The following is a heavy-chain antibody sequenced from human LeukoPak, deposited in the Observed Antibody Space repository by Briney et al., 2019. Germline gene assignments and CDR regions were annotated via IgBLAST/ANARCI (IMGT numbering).Heavy chain of an antibody. Sequence: PGGSLRLSCAASSFTFSNYAMSWVRQAPGKGLEWVSAITASGGKTYHADSVKGRFTVSRDNSKNTLYLQMNSLRAEDTAVFYCAKVWAGSTGYYFDYWGQGTLVTVSS. CDR1: SFTFSNYA. D-gene: IGHD3-22*01. CDR2: ITASGGKT. CDR3: AKVWAGSTGYYFDY. J-gene: IGHJ4*02. V-gene: IGHV3-23*01.